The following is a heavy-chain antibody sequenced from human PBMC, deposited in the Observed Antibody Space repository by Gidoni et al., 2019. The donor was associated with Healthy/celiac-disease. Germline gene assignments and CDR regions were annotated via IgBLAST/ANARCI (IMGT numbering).Heavy chain of an antibody. Sequence: EVQLVESGGGLVQPGGSLTLSCAASGFTFSSYSMNWVRQAPGKGLEWVSYISSSSSTIDYADSVKGRFTISRDNAKNSLYLQMNSLRDEDTAVYYCARDLGSNYYYYGMDVWGQGTTVTVSS. V-gene: IGHV3-48*02. CDR2: ISSSSSTI. CDR1: GFTFSSYS. CDR3: ARDLGSNYYYYGMDV. J-gene: IGHJ6*02. D-gene: IGHD4-4*01.